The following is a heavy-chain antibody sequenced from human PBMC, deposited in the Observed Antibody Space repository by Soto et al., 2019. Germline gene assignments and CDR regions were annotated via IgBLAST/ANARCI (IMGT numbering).Heavy chain of an antibody. CDR1: GFPFSTYW. V-gene: IGHV3-74*01. CDR2: INNDGSTT. Sequence: GGSLRLSCAASGFPFSTYWMHWVRQAPGKGPVWVSRINNDGSTTRYADSVKGRFTISRDNAKNTLYLQMNSLRAEDTAVYYCASQGLYYYGLDVWGQGTAVTVSS. CDR3: ASQGLYYYGLDV. J-gene: IGHJ6*02.